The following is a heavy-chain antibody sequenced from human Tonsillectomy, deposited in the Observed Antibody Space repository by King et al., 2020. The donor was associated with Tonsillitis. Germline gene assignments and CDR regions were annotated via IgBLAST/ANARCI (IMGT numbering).Heavy chain of an antibody. D-gene: IGHD2-15*01. CDR2: IYPGDSDT. CDR1: GYSFTNYW. V-gene: IGHV5-51*01. Sequence: VQLVESGAEVKKPGESLKISCTGSGYSFTNYWIGWVRQMPGKGLEWMGIIYPGDSDTRYSPSFQGQVTISADKSNSTAFLQWKSLKASDTAMYYFARLDWIGGSKRGWFDPWGQGTLVTVSS. J-gene: IGHJ5*02. CDR3: ARLDWIGGSKRGWFDP.